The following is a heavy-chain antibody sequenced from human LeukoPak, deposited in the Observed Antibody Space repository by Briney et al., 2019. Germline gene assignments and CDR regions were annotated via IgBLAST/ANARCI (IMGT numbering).Heavy chain of an antibody. CDR1: GGSISSGDYY. CDR2: IYYSGST. Sequence: SQTLSLTCTVSGGSISSGDYYWSWIRQPPGKGLEWIGYIYYSGSTYYNPSLKSRVTISVDTSKNQFSLKLSSVTAADTAVYYCARDQSKICATTTPYWYFDLWGRGTLVTVSS. D-gene: IGHD4-17*01. CDR3: ARDQSKICATTTPYWYFDL. J-gene: IGHJ2*01. V-gene: IGHV4-30-4*01.